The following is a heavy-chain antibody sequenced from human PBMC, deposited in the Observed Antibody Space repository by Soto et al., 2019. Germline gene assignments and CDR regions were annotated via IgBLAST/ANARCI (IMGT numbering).Heavy chain of an antibody. CDR2: IWYDGSNK. D-gene: IGHD2-15*01. V-gene: IGHV3-33*01. CDR1: GFTFSSYG. J-gene: IGHJ5*02. Sequence: QVQLVESGGGVVQPGRSLRLSCAASGFTFSSYGMHWVRQAPGKGLEWVAVIWYDGSNKYYADSVKGRFTISRDNSKNTLYLQMNSLRAEDTAVYYCARSCSGGTCYSRADNWFDPWGRGTLVTVSS. CDR3: ARSCSGGTCYSRADNWFDP.